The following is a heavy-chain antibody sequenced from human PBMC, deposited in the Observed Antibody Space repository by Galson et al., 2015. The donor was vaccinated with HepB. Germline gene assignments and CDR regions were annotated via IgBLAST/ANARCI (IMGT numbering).Heavy chain of an antibody. CDR2: ISSNGGST. CDR3: VKSGWYDSGWLDY. V-gene: IGHV3-64D*06. CDR1: GFTFSSYA. Sequence: SLRLSCAASGFTFSSYAMHWVRQAPGKGLEYASAISSNGGSTYYVDSVKGRFTISRDNSKNTLYLQMSSLRAEDTAVYYCVKSGWYDSGWLDYWGQGTLVTVSS. J-gene: IGHJ4*02. D-gene: IGHD6-19*01.